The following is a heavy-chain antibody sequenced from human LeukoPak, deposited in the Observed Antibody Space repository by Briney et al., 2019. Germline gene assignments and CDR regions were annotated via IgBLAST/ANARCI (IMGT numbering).Heavy chain of an antibody. CDR3: AREGWLLYYYYYYGMDV. CDR1: GYTFTSYD. CDR2: MNPNSGNT. Sequence: GASVKVSCKASGYTFTSYDINWVRQATGQGLEWMGWMNPNSGNTGYAQKFQGRVTMTRNTSISTAYMELSGLRSEDTAVYYCAREGWLLYYYYYYGMDVWGQGTTVTVSS. J-gene: IGHJ6*02. D-gene: IGHD3-9*01. V-gene: IGHV1-8*01.